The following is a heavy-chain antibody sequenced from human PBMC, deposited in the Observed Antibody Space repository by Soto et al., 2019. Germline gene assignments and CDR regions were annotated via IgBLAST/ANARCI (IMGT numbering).Heavy chain of an antibody. J-gene: IGHJ4*02. Sequence: EVQLVESGGGLVQPGGSLRLSCEASRFTVSTFWMHWVRQAPGKGLVWVSRINSDGSSTNYADSVKGRVTMSRDNAKNTLYLQLNSLRPEDTAVYFCARDFEYWGQGTLVTVSS. CDR3: ARDFEY. V-gene: IGHV3-74*01. CDR1: RFTVSTFW. CDR2: INSDGSST.